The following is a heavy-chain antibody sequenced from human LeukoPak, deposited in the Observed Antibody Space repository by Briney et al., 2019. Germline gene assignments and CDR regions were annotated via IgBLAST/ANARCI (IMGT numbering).Heavy chain of an antibody. D-gene: IGHD3-22*01. CDR3: ARNRITMIVVEVLGY. J-gene: IGHJ4*02. Sequence: PGGSLRLSCEASGFTFSYFGMYWVRQAPGKGLEWVAFIRYDGSDKYYADSVKGRFTISRDNSKNTLYLQMNSLRAEDTAVYYCARNRITMIVVEVLGYWGQGTLVAVSS. CDR1: GFTFSYFG. V-gene: IGHV3-30*02. CDR2: IRYDGSDK.